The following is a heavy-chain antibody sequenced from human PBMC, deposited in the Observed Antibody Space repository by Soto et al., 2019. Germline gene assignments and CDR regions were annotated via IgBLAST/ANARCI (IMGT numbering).Heavy chain of an antibody. CDR1: GYTFTSYG. CDR2: ISAYNGNT. V-gene: IGHV1-18*01. J-gene: IGHJ3*02. CDR3: AREGGDAAFDI. Sequence: ASVKASCKASGYTFTSYGISWVRQAPGQGLEWMGWISAYNGNTNYAQKFQGRVTMTRDTSTSTVYMELSSLRSEDTAVYYCAREGGDAAFDIWGQGTMVTVSS.